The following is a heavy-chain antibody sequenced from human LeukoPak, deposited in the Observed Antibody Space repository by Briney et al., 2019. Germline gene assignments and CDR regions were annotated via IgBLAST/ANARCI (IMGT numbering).Heavy chain of an antibody. CDR2: ISSSSSYI. CDR3: ARDNCSSTSCYARYNWFDP. D-gene: IGHD2-2*01. Sequence: GGSLRLSCAASGFTFSSYSMNWVRQAPGKGLEWVSSISSSSSYIYYADSVKGRFTISRDNAKNSLYLQMNSLRVEDTAVYYCARDNCSSTSCYARYNWFDPWGQGTLVTVSS. J-gene: IGHJ5*02. CDR1: GFTFSSYS. V-gene: IGHV3-21*01.